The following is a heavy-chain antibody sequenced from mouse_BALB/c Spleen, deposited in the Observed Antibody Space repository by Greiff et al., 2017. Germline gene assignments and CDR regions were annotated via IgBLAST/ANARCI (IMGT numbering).Heavy chain of an antibody. V-gene: IGHV7-1*02. CDR1: GFTFSDFY. J-gene: IGHJ1*01. CDR2: SRNKANDYTT. Sequence: EVMLVESGGGLVQPGGSLRISCATSGFTFSDFYMEWVRQPPGKRLEWIAASRNKANDYTTAYSASGKGRFIVYRDTSQSILYLQMNALRADDTAIYYCARELDRWYFDVWGAGTTVTVSS. CDR3: ARELDRWYFDV.